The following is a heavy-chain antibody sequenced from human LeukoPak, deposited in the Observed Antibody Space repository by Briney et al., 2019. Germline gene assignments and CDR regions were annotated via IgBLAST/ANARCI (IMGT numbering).Heavy chain of an antibody. V-gene: IGHV3-23*01. CDR2: ISGSGGST. Sequence: PGGSLRLSCAASGFTFSSYAMSWVRQAPGKGLEWVSAISGSGGSTYYADSVRGRFTISRDNSKNTLYLQMNSLRAEDTAVYYCAKDFRDYDSRAEYFQHWGQGTLVTVSS. CDR3: AKDFRDYDSRAEYFQH. CDR1: GFTFSSYA. J-gene: IGHJ1*01. D-gene: IGHD3-22*01.